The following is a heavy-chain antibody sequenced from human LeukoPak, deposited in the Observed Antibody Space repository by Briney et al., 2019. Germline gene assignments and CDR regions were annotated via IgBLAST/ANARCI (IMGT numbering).Heavy chain of an antibody. CDR1: GFTFSSYG. CDR2: ISYDGSNK. J-gene: IGHJ4*02. CDR3: AKSNSGASDY. D-gene: IGHD2-15*01. V-gene: IGHV3-30*18. Sequence: GGSLGLSCAASGFTFSSYGMHWVRQAPGKGLEWVAVISYDGSNKYYADSVKGRFTISRDNSKNTLYLQMNSLRAEDTAVYYCAKSNSGASDYWGQGTLVTVSS.